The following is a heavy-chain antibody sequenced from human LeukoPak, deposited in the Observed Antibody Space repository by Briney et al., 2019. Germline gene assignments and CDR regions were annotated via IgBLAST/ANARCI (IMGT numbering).Heavy chain of an antibody. D-gene: IGHD6-19*01. V-gene: IGHV3-48*03. Sequence: GGSLSLSCAASGFSFSGYEMNWVRQAPGKGLERVSYISATTTIYYADSVQGRFTISRDNAKNSLYLQMNSLRVEDTAGYYCVSLAVAGLGAFDIWGQGTMVTVSS. CDR3: VSLAVAGLGAFDI. CDR2: ISATTTI. J-gene: IGHJ3*02. CDR1: GFSFSGYE.